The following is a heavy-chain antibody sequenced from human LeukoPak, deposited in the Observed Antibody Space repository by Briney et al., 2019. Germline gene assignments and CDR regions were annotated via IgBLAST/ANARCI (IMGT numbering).Heavy chain of an antibody. Sequence: SVKVSCKASGYTFTGYYMHWVRQAPGQGLEWMGGIIPIFGTANYAQKFQGRVTITADESTSTAYMELSSLRSEDTAVYYCARGGKYQLLGDAFDIWGQGTMVTVSS. CDR3: ARGGKYQLLGDAFDI. D-gene: IGHD2-2*01. CDR2: IIPIFGTA. V-gene: IGHV1-69*13. J-gene: IGHJ3*02. CDR1: GYTFTGYY.